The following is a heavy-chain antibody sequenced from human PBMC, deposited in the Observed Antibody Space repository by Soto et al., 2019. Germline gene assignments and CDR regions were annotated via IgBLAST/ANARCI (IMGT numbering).Heavy chain of an antibody. CDR1: GGSISSYY. CDR3: ARSLYGDYYYYYMDV. Sequence: SETLSLTCTVSGGSISSYYWSWIRQPPGKGLEWIGYIYYSGSTNYNPSLKSRVTISVDTSKNQFSLKLSSVTAADTAVYYCARSLYGDYYYYYMDVWGKGTTVTVS. CDR2: IYYSGST. J-gene: IGHJ6*03. V-gene: IGHV4-59*08. D-gene: IGHD3-16*01.